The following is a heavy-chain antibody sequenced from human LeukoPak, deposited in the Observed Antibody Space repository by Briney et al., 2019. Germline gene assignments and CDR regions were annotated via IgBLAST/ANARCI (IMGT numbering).Heavy chain of an antibody. Sequence: SVKVSCKASGYTLTDYYIHWVRQAPGQGLEWMGGIIPIFGTANYAQKFQGRVTITADESTSTAYMELSSLRSEDTAVYYCAETDYGGKSVFDYWGQGTLVTVSS. J-gene: IGHJ4*02. CDR2: IIPIFGTA. CDR1: GYTLTDYY. D-gene: IGHD4-23*01. V-gene: IGHV1-69*13. CDR3: AETDYGGKSVFDY.